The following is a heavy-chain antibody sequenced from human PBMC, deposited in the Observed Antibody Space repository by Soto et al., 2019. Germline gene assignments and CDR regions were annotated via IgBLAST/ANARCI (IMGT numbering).Heavy chain of an antibody. J-gene: IGHJ4*02. CDR1: GGSISSGDYY. Sequence: QVQLQESGPGLVKPSQTLSLTCTVSGGSISSGDYYWSWIRQPPGKGLECIGYIYYSGSTYYNPSLKSRVTISVDTSKNQCARKLSSVTAADTAVYYCASRKSSPYFDYWGQGTLVTVSS. CDR3: ASRKSSPYFDY. D-gene: IGHD3-10*01. V-gene: IGHV4-30-4*01. CDR2: IYYSGST.